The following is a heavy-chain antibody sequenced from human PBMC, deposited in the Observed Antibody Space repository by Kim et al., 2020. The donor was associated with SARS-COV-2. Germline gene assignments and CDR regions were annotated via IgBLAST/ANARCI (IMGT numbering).Heavy chain of an antibody. J-gene: IGHJ6*02. CDR1: GFTVSSNY. D-gene: IGHD3-10*01. Sequence: GGSLRLSCAASGFTVSSNYMSWVRQAPGKGLEWVSVIYSGGSTYYADSVKGRFTISRDNSKNTLYLQMNSLRAEDTAVYYCARSLITMVRGVAYYYYGMDVWGQGTTVTVSS. V-gene: IGHV3-53*01. CDR3: ARSLITMVRGVAYYYYGMDV. CDR2: IYSGGST.